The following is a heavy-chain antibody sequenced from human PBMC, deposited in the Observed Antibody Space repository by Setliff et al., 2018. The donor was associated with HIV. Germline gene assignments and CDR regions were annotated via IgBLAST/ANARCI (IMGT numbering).Heavy chain of an antibody. CDR2: INPNSGGT. J-gene: IGHJ6*03. D-gene: IGHD3-22*01. V-gene: IGHV1-2*02. Sequence: KVSCKASGYTFTGYYMHWVRQAPGQGLEWMGWINPNSGGTNYAQKFQGRVTMTRDASISTAYMELSRLRSDDTAVYYCARGADYYDSSGYRGGGLYYMDVWGKGTTVTVSS. CDR3: ARGADYYDSSGYRGGGLYYMDV. CDR1: GYTFTGYY.